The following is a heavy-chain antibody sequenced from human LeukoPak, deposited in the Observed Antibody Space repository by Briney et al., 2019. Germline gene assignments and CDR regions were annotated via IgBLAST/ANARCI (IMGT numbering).Heavy chain of an antibody. CDR3: ARRPHYDILTGYYRPLRGNWYFDL. CDR1: GGSISSGDYY. CDR2: IYYSGST. J-gene: IGHJ2*01. V-gene: IGHV4-30-4*01. Sequence: SETLSLTCTVSGGSISSGDYYWSWIRQPPGKGLEWIGYIYYSGSTYYNPSLKSRVTISVDTSKNQFSLKLSSVTAADTAVYYCARRPHYDILTGYYRPLRGNWYFDLWGRGTLVTVSS. D-gene: IGHD3-9*01.